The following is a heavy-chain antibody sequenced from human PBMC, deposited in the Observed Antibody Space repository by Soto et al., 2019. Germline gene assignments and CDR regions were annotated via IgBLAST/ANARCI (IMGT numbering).Heavy chain of an antibody. CDR2: INPNSGGT. J-gene: IGHJ4*02. CDR1: GYTFTGYY. V-gene: IGHV1-2*04. CDR3: ARSNGQTYYYGSGSYDY. D-gene: IGHD3-10*01. Sequence: ASVKVSCKASGYTFTGYYMHWVRQAPGQGLEWMGWINPNSGGTNYAQKFQGWVTMTRDTSISTAYMELSRLRSDDTAVYYCARSNGQTYYYGSGSYDYWGQGTLVTVSS.